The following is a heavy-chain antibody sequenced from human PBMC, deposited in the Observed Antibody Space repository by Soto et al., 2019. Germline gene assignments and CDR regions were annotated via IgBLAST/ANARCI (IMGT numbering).Heavy chain of an antibody. D-gene: IGHD6-19*01. V-gene: IGHV3-9*01. CDR2: ISWNSGSI. CDR3: AKDIGQWLVPTGWFDP. J-gene: IGHJ5*02. CDR1: GFTFDDYA. Sequence: EVQLVESGGGLVQPGRSLRLSCAASGFTFDDYAMHWVRQAPGKGLEWVSGISWNSGSIGYADSVKGRFTISRDNAKNSLYLQMNSLRAEDTALYYCAKDIGQWLVPTGWFDPWGQGTLVTVSS.